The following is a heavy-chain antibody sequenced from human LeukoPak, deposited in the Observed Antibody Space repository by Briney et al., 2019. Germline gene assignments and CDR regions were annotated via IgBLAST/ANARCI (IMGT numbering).Heavy chain of an antibody. CDR3: ARGPRAKGFVVVPAAKGSWYYFDY. Sequence: SETLSLTCTVSGGSISSYYWSWIRHPPGKGLEWIGYIYYSGSTNYNPSLKSRVTISVDTSKNQFSLKLSSVTAADTAVYYCARGPRAKGFVVVPAAKGSWYYFDYWGQGTLVTVSS. CDR2: IYYSGST. D-gene: IGHD2-2*01. V-gene: IGHV4-59*12. CDR1: GGSISSYY. J-gene: IGHJ4*02.